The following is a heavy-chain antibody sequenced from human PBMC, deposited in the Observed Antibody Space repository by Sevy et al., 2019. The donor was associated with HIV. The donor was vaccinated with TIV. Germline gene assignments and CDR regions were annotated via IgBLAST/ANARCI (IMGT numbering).Heavy chain of an antibody. J-gene: IGHJ3*02. Sequence: GGSLRLSCAVSGFTFSSYEMNWVRQAPGKGLEWVSYISDSGANIYYAASVKGRFTISRDSAKNSLYLQMNSLRAEDRAFYYCVREIYNSGPAFDIWGQGTMVTVSS. CDR1: GFTFSSYE. V-gene: IGHV3-48*03. CDR3: VREIYNSGPAFDI. CDR2: ISDSGANI. D-gene: IGHD1-1*01.